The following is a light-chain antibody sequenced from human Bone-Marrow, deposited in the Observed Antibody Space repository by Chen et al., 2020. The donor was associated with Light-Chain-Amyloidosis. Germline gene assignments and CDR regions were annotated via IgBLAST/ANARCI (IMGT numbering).Light chain of an antibody. J-gene: IGLJ2*01. CDR3: QVWEATNNLVV. V-gene: IGLV3-21*02. CDR2: ADS. CDR1: NIGRKS. Sequence: SYVLTQPPSVSVAPRQTATMTCGGDNIGRKSVNWYQQKPGQAPALVVYADSARPSGIPERCSGSNSGNTATLTVGRVEAGDEADYYCQVWEATNNLVVFGGGTKLTVL.